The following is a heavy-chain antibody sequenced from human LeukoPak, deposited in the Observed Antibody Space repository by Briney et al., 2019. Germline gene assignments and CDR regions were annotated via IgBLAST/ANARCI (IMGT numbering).Heavy chain of an antibody. Sequence: GGSLRLSCAASGFTFSSYAMSWVRQAPGKGLEWVSFISSSSSYIYYADSVKGRFTISRDNAKNSLYLQMNSLRAEDTAVYYCARTPTMKGWFDPWGQGTLVTVSS. J-gene: IGHJ5*02. D-gene: IGHD3-22*01. CDR2: ISSSSSYI. V-gene: IGHV3-21*01. CDR1: GFTFSSYA. CDR3: ARTPTMKGWFDP.